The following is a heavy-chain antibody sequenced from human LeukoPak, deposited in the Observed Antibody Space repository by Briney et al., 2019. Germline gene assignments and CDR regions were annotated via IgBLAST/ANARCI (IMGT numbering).Heavy chain of an antibody. Sequence: GGSLRLSCAASGFTFSSYSMNWVRQAPGKGLEWVSSISSSSSYIYYADSVKGRFTISRDNAKNSLYLQMNSLRAEDTAVYYCARGIVATLTRLFDYWGQGTLVTVSS. CDR1: GFTFSSYS. V-gene: IGHV3-21*01. D-gene: IGHD5-12*01. J-gene: IGHJ4*02. CDR2: ISSSSSYI. CDR3: ARGIVATLTRLFDY.